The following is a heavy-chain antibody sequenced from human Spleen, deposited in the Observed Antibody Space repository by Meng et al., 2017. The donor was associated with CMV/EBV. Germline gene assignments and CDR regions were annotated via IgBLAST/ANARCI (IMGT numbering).Heavy chain of an antibody. J-gene: IGHJ4*02. CDR3: ASGQYYDFWSGYSTPNYEY. V-gene: IGHV4-39*07. Sequence: SETLSLTCTVSGGSISSSSYYWGWIRQPPGKGLEWIGSIYYSGSTYYNPSLKSRVTISVDTSKNQFSLKLSSVTAADTAVYYCASGQYYDFWSGYSTPNYEYWGQGTLVTVPQ. D-gene: IGHD3-3*01. CDR2: IYYSGST. CDR1: GGSISSSSYY.